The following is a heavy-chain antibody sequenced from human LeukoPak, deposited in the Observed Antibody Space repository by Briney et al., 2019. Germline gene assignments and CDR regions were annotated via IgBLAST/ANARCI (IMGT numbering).Heavy chain of an antibody. D-gene: IGHD3-3*01. CDR3: AKHYYDFWSGYFRSKPPGYFDY. J-gene: IGHJ4*02. V-gene: IGHV3-23*01. Sequence: GGSLRLSCAASGFTFSSYAMSWVRQAPGKGLEWVSATSGSGGSTYYADSVKGRFTISRANSKNTLYLQKNSLRAEDTAVYYCAKHYYDFWSGYFRSKPPGYFDYWGQGTLVTVSS. CDR1: GFTFSSYA. CDR2: TSGSGGST.